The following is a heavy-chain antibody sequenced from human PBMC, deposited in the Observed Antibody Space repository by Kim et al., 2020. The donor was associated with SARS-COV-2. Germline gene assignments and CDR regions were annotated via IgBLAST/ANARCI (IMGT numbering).Heavy chain of an antibody. J-gene: IGHJ4*02. D-gene: IGHD6-19*01. CDR3: AKGTYSSGWSAVDY. Sequence: AGSVRGRFTISRDNSKDSLYLQMSGLRAEDTALYYCAKGTYSSGWSAVDYWGQGTLVTVSS. V-gene: IGHV3-43D*03.